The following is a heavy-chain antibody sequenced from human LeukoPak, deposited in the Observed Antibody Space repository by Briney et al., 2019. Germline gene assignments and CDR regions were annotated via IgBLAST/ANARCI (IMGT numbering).Heavy chain of an antibody. CDR1: GYIFTSYG. CDR2: ISAYDGNT. D-gene: IGHD3-16*02. J-gene: IGHJ4*02. Sequence: ASVKVSCKASGYIFTSYGISWVRQAPGQGLEWMGWISAYDGNTNYAQKLQGRVTMATDTSTSTAYMELRSLRSDDTAVYYCAKGWMVRYYFDSWGQGALVTVSS. V-gene: IGHV1-18*01. CDR3: AKGWMVRYYFDS.